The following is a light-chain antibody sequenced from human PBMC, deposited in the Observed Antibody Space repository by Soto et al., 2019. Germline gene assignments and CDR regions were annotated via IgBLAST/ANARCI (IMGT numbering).Light chain of an antibody. CDR3: QQYNSYSPT. Sequence: DIQMTQSPSTLSASVGDRVTITCRASQSISSWLAWYQQKPGKAPKLLIYDAFSLESGVPSRFSGSGSGTEFTLTISSLQTDDFATYYCQQYNSYSPTFGQGTKVDIK. CDR1: QSISSW. J-gene: IGKJ1*01. V-gene: IGKV1-5*01. CDR2: DAF.